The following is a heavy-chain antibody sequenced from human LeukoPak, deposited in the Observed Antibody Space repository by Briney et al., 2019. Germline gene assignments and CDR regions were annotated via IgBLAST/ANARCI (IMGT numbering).Heavy chain of an antibody. CDR1: GFTFSSYG. D-gene: IGHD3-10*01. CDR2: ISYDGSIK. V-gene: IGHV3-30*03. J-gene: IGHJ4*02. CDR3: ARDRSRSYSCDY. Sequence: PGRSLRLSCAASGFTFSSYGMHWVRQAPGKGLEWVAFISYDGSIKYYADSVKGRFTISRDNSKNTLYLQMSSLRTEDTAVYFCARDRSRSYSCDYWGQGTLVSVSS.